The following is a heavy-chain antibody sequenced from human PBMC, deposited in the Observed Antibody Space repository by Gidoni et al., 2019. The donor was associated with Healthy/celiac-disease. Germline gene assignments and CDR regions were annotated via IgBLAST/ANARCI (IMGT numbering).Heavy chain of an antibody. CDR2: ISSSSSYI. D-gene: IGHD5-18*01. CDR1: GFTFSSYS. J-gene: IGHJ4*02. CDR3: ARGEELWPVY. Sequence: EVQLVESGGGLVKPGGSLRLSCAASGFTFSSYSMNWVRQAPGKGLGWVSSISSSSSYIYYADSVKGRFTISRDNAKNSLYLQMNSLRAEDTAVYYCARGEELWPVYWGQGTLVTVSS. V-gene: IGHV3-21*01.